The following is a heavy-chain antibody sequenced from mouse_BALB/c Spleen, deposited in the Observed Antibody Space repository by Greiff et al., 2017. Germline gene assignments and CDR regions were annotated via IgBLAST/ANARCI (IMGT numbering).Heavy chain of an antibody. J-gene: IGHJ3*01. CDR2: ISYSGST. D-gene: IGHD2-4*01. CDR1: GYSITSDYA. CDR3: AVYYDYDGFAY. Sequence: EVQLVESGPGLVKPSQSLSLTCTVTGYSITSDYAWNWIRQFPGNKLEWMGYISYSGSTSYNPSLKSRISITRDTSKNQFFLQLNSVTTEDTATYYCAVYYDYDGFAYWGQGTLVTVSA. V-gene: IGHV3-2*02.